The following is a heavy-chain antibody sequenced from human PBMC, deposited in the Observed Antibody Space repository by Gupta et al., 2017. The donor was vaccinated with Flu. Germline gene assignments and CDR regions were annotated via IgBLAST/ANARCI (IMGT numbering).Heavy chain of an antibody. CDR3: ARGRGSVKSYYYYYMDV. Sequence: YYWSWIRQPPGKGLEWIGEINHSGSTNYNPSLKSRVTISVDTSKNQFSLKLSSVTAADTAVYYCARGRGSVKSYYYYYMDVWGKGTTVTVSS. D-gene: IGHD3-10*01. CDR1: YY. V-gene: IGHV4-34*01. J-gene: IGHJ6*03. CDR2: INHSGST.